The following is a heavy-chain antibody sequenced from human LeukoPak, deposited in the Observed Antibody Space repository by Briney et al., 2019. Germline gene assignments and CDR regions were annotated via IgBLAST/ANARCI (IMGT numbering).Heavy chain of an antibody. CDR3: AKVRSRVRDYYGMDV. D-gene: IGHD3-10*01. CDR1: GFTFDDYA. J-gene: IGHJ6*02. Sequence: GGSLRLSCAASGFTFDDYAMHWVRQAPGKGLESVSGISWNSGSIGYADSVKGRFTISRDNAKNSLYLQMNSLRAEDTALYYCAKVRSRVRDYYGMDVWGQGTTVTVSS. CDR2: ISWNSGSI. V-gene: IGHV3-9*01.